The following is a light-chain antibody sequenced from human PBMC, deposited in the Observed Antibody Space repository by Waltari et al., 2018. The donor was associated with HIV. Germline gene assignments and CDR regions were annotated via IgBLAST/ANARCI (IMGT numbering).Light chain of an antibody. Sequence: EIVLTQSPATLSLSPGDRATLSCRASLSIVTYLACYQQKLGQAPRLLIYDASKRATAIPSRFSGSGSGTDFTLTINSLEPEDFAVYYCQHRSSWPLTFGGGTRVEIK. CDR2: DAS. CDR3: QHRSSWPLT. CDR1: LSIVTY. J-gene: IGKJ4*01. V-gene: IGKV3-11*01.